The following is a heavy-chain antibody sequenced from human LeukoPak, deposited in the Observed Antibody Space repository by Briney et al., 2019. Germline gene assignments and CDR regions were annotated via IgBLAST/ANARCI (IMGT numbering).Heavy chain of an antibody. Sequence: NPSETLSLTCTVSGGSISSSSYYWGWIRQPPGKGLEWIGSIYYSGSTYYNPSLKSRVTISVDTSKNQFSLKLSSVTAADTAVYYCARLGSYGDYALWDYWGQGTLVTVSS. CDR2: IYYSGST. J-gene: IGHJ4*02. CDR1: GGSISSSSYY. V-gene: IGHV4-39*07. D-gene: IGHD4-17*01. CDR3: ARLGSYGDYALWDY.